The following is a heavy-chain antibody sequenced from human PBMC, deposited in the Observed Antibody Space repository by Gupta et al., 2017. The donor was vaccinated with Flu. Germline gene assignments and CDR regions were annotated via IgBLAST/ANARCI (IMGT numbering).Heavy chain of an antibody. CDR3: AKSREDVYAEDYFDY. CDR1: GFTFRSHA. CDR2: IKKSGRIT. Sequence: EVQLLESGGGLVQPGGSLRLSCAASGFTFRSHAMNWVRQAPGKGLEWVAGIKKSGRITHYVDSVKGRFTISRDDSKNTVYLHMSSLSTEDTAMYFCAKSREDVYAEDYFDYWGKGTMVTVSS. V-gene: IGHV3-23*01. J-gene: IGHJ4*02. D-gene: IGHD2/OR15-2a*01.